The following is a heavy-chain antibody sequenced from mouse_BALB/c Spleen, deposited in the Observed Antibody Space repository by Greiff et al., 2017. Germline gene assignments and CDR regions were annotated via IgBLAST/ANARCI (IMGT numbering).Heavy chain of an antibody. V-gene: IGHV2-6-2*01. D-gene: IGHD1-1*01. CDR3: ARHGYYGSSGDVPGYAMDY. J-gene: IGHJ4*01. Sequence: QVHVKQSGPDLVAPSQSLSITCTVSGFSLTSYGVHWVRQPPGKGLEWLVVIWSDGSTTYNSALKSRLSISKDNSKSQVFLKMNSLQTDDTAMYYCARHGYYGSSGDVPGYAMDYWGQGTSVTVSS. CDR1: GFSLTSYG. CDR2: IWSDGST.